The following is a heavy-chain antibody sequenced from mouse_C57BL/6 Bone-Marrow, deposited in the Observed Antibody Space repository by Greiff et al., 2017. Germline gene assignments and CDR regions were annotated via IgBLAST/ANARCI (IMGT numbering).Heavy chain of an antibody. CDR1: GYTFTSYW. Sequence: QVQLQQPGAELVKPGASVKLSCKASGYTFTSYWMQWVKQRPGQGLEWIGEIDPSDSYTNYNQKFKGKATLTVDTSSSTAYMQLSSLTSEDSAVYYCARRGWSFDSGGQGTTLPVSS. J-gene: IGHJ2*01. CDR3: ARRGWSFDS. D-gene: IGHD2-3*01. V-gene: IGHV1-50*01. CDR2: IDPSDSYT.